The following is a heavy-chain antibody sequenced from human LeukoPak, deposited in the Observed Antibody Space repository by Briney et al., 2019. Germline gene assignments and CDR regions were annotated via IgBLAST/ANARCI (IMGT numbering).Heavy chain of an antibody. CDR1: GGTFSSYA. D-gene: IGHD2-2*01. Sequence: SVKVSCKASGGTFSSYAISWVRQAPGQGLEWMGGIIPIFGTANYAQKFQGRVTITADESTSTAYMELSSLRSEDTAVYYCAGSYCSSTSCYARSPVRYYYYYYMDVWGKGTTVTVSS. V-gene: IGHV1-69*01. J-gene: IGHJ6*03. CDR2: IIPIFGTA. CDR3: AGSYCSSTSCYARSPVRYYYYYYMDV.